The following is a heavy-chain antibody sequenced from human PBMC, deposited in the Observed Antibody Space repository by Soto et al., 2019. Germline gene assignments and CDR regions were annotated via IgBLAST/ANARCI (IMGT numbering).Heavy chain of an antibody. D-gene: IGHD3-9*01. CDR2: IKSKTDGGTT. CDR1: GFTFSNAC. Sequence: EVQLVESGGGLVKPGGSLRLSCAASGFTFSNACMSWVRQAPGKGLEWVGRIKSKTDGGTTDYAAPVKGRFTISRDDSKNTLYLQMNSLKAEDTAVYYCTTDPLPPRYTYWGQGTLVTVSS. CDR3: TTDPLPPRYTY. J-gene: IGHJ4*02. V-gene: IGHV3-15*01.